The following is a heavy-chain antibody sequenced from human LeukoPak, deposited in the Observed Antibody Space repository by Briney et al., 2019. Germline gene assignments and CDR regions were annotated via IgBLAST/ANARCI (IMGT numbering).Heavy chain of an antibody. D-gene: IGHD5-24*01. J-gene: IGHJ3*02. CDR2: IYYSGST. Sequence: PSETLSLTCTVSGGSISSYYWSWIRQPPGKGLEWIGYIYYSGSTNYNPSLKSRVTISVDTSKNQFSLKLSSVTAADTAVYYCVRFRRDGYNFSAFDIWGQGTMVTVSS. CDR3: VRFRRDGYNFSAFDI. CDR1: GGSISSYY. V-gene: IGHV4-59*12.